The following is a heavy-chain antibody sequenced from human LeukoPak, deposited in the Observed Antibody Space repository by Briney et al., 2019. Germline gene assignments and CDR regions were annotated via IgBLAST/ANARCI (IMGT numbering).Heavy chain of an antibody. V-gene: IGHV3-7*01. Sequence: PGGSLRLSCAASGFSFSNYWMSWVRQAPGKGLEWVANIKEDGSEKYYVDSVKGRFTISRDNAKNSLYLQMNSLRAEDTALYYCVKYSDSVEAAALLDAFDIWGQGTMVAVSS. CDR1: GFSFSNYW. CDR3: VKYSDSVEAAALLDAFDI. CDR2: IKEDGSEK. D-gene: IGHD6-13*01. J-gene: IGHJ3*02.